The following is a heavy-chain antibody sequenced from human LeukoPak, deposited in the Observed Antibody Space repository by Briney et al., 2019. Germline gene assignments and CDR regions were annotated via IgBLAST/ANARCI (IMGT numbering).Heavy chain of an antibody. D-gene: IGHD3-10*01. CDR3: ARVWEYYGSGSYSSGALDV. CDR2: ISSNGGST. V-gene: IGHV3-64*01. Sequence: GGSLRLSCAASGFTFSSYAMHWVRQAPGKGLEYVSAISSNGGSTYYANSVKGRFTISRDNSKNTLYLQMGSLRAEDMAVYYCARVWEYYGSGSYSSGALDVWGQGTTVTVSS. J-gene: IGHJ6*02. CDR1: GFTFSSYA.